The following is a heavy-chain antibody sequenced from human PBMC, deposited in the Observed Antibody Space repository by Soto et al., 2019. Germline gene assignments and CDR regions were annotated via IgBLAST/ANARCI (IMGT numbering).Heavy chain of an antibody. D-gene: IGHD2-2*01. CDR1: GGSISSSNW. J-gene: IGHJ6*02. CDR2: IYHSGST. CDR3: ARRIVVVPAAAYYYYGMDV. V-gene: IGHV4-4*02. Sequence: SETLSLTCAVSGGSISSSNWWSWVRQPPGKGLEWIGEIYHSGSTNYNPSLKSRVTISVDKSKNQFSLKLSSVTAADTAVYYCARRIVVVPAAAYYYYGMDVWGQGTTVTVSS.